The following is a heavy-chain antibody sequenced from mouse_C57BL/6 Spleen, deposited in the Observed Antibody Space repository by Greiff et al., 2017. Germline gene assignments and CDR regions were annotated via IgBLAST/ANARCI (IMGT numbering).Heavy chain of an antibody. CDR2: IDPSDSYT. V-gene: IGHV1-69*01. J-gene: IGHJ2*01. D-gene: IGHD2-4*01. CDR1: GYTFTSYW. Sequence: QVQLQQPGAELVMPGASVKLSCQASGYTFTSYWMHWVKQRPGQGLEWIGEIDPSDSYTNYNQKFKGKSTLTVDKSSSTAYMQLSSLTSEDSAVYYCAKSDYDENFDYWGQGTTLTVSS. CDR3: AKSDYDENFDY.